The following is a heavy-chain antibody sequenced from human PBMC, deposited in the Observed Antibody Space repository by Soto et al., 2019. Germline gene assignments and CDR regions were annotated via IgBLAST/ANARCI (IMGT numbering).Heavy chain of an antibody. D-gene: IGHD3-3*01. CDR2: INDSGGT. CDR3: LTRITVFGLLIPPFDP. Sequence: PSETLSLTCAVDGGCVNGYYWNWLRQPPAKGLGWLGAINDSGGTHYNPCLKSRVTMSVGSSKNQFSLRLTSLTAAATAIDYGLTRITVFGLLIPPFDPWGQGTQVTVSS. CDR1: GGCVNGYY. V-gene: IGHV4-34*07. J-gene: IGHJ5*02.